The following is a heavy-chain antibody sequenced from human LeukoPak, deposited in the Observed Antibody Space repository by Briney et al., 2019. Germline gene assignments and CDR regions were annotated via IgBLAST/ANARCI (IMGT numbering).Heavy chain of an antibody. CDR3: AKDLAYGDYFDY. Sequence: GGSLGLSCAASGFTFSSYGMSWVRQAPGKGLEWVSAISGSGGSTYYADSVKGRSTISRDNSKNTLYLQMNSLRAEDTAVYYCAKDLAYGDYFDYWGQGTLVTVSS. CDR1: GFTFSSYG. D-gene: IGHD4-17*01. CDR2: ISGSGGST. J-gene: IGHJ4*02. V-gene: IGHV3-23*01.